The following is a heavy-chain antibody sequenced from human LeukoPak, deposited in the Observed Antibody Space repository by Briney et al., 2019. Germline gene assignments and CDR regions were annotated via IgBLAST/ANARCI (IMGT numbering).Heavy chain of an antibody. D-gene: IGHD3-10*01. CDR2: ISSSGSTI. V-gene: IGHV3-11*01. CDR1: GFTLSDYY. CDR3: ASQGYGARKSGNAFDI. J-gene: IGHJ3*02. Sequence: GGSLRLSCAASGFTLSDYYMSWIRQAPGKGLEWVSYISSSGSTIYYADSVKGRFTISRDNAKNSLYLQMNSLRAEDTAVYYCASQGYGARKSGNAFDIWGQGTMVTVSS.